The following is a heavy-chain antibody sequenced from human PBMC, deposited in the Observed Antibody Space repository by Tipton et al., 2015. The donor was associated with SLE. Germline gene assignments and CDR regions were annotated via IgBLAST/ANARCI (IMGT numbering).Heavy chain of an antibody. D-gene: IGHD6-13*01. J-gene: IGHJ2*01. CDR1: GGSFSGYY. Sequence: TLSLTCAVYGGSFSGYYWSWIRQPPGKGLEWIGEINHSGSTKYNPSLRSRVTISMDKSKNQFSLQLISVSAADTALYYCARSPGYWILDLWGRGTLVTVSS. CDR3: ARSPGYWILDL. V-gene: IGHV4-34*01. CDR2: INHSGST.